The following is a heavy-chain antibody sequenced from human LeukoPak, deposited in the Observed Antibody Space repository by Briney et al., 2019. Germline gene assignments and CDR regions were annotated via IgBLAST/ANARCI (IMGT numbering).Heavy chain of an antibody. J-gene: IGHJ3*02. V-gene: IGHV3-7*05. Sequence: GGSLRLSCAASGFTFSSDWMSWVRQAPGKGLEWVANIDQDGSAKYYVDSVKGRFTISRDNAKNSLYLQMNSLRDEDTAVYYCARDPDALTGIAFDIWGQGTMVTVSS. D-gene: IGHD3-9*01. CDR1: GFTFSSDW. CDR2: IDQDGSAK. CDR3: ARDPDALTGIAFDI.